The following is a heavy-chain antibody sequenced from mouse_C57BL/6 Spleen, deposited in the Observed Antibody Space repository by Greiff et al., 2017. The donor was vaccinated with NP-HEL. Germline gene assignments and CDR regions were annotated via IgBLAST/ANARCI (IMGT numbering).Heavy chain of an antibody. V-gene: IGHV1-15*01. D-gene: IGHD2-2*01. CDR2: IDPETGGT. CDR1: GYTFTDYE. CDR3: TRLGVTTGWYFDV. J-gene: IGHJ1*03. Sequence: VQLQQSGAELVRPGASVTLSCKASGYTFTDYEMHWVKQTPVHGLEWIGAIDPETGGTAYNQKFKGKAILTADKSSSTAYMELRSLTSEDSAVYYCTRLGVTTGWYFDVWGTGTTVTVSS.